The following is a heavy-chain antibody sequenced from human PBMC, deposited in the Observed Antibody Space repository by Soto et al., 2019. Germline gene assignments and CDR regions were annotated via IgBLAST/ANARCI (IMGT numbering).Heavy chain of an antibody. Sequence: SETLSLTCTVSGGSISSGDYYWSWIRQPPGKGLEWIGYIYYSGSTYYNPSLKSRVTISVDTSKNQFSLKLSSVTAADTAVYYRARDVLAAAGPSSYYFDYWGQGTLVTVS. CDR3: ARDVLAAAGPSSYYFDY. CDR2: IYYSGST. CDR1: GGSISSGDYY. V-gene: IGHV4-30-4*01. D-gene: IGHD6-13*01. J-gene: IGHJ4*02.